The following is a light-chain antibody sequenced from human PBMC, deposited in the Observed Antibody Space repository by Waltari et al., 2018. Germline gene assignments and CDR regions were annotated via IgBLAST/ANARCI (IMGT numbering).Light chain of an antibody. CDR1: QIVSTN. CDR3: QQRSNWLFT. CDR2: DAS. V-gene: IGKV3-15*01. Sequence: EIVMTQSPATLSVSPGERATISCRASQIVSTNLAWYQHKPGQAPRLLIYDASTRATGIPPRFSGSGSGKEFTLTISSLEPEDFAVYYCQQRSNWLFTFGPGTKVEIK. J-gene: IGKJ3*01.